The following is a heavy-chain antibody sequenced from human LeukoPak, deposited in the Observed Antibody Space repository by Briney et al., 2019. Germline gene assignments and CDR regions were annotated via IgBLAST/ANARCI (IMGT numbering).Heavy chain of an antibody. CDR2: INHSGST. Sequence: PSETLSLTCAVYGGSFSGYYWSWIRQPPGKGLEWIGEINHSGSTNYNLSLKSRVTISVDTSKNQFSLKLSSVTAADTAVYYCARGVLLWFGELSDWFDPWGQGTLVTVSS. D-gene: IGHD3-10*01. V-gene: IGHV4-34*01. J-gene: IGHJ5*02. CDR3: ARGVLLWFGELSDWFDP. CDR1: GGSFSGYY.